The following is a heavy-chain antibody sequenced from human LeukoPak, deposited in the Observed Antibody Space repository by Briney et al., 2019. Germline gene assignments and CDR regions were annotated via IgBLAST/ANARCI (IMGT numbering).Heavy chain of an antibody. Sequence: QPGGSLRLSCAASGFTFSSYAMSWVRQAPGKGLEWVSAISGSGGSTYYADSVKGRFTISRDNSKNTLFLQMNSLRAEDTAVYYCAKDSIMITFGGGYDYWGQGTLVTVSS. CDR1: GFTFSSYA. V-gene: IGHV3-23*01. D-gene: IGHD3-16*01. J-gene: IGHJ4*02. CDR3: AKDSIMITFGGGYDY. CDR2: ISGSGGST.